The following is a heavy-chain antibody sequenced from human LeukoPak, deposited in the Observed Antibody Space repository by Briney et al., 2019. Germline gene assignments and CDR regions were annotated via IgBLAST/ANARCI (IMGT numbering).Heavy chain of an antibody. J-gene: IGHJ3*02. CDR3: ARDRIRELLHAFDI. CDR2: IDYIART. Sequence: KPSETLSLTCTVSGGTISRNYCSWIRQPPGKGLEWVAYIDYIARTNYSPSLKSRLTTSMVASKNQFCLNLSSVTAADTAVYYCARDRIRELLHAFDIWGQGTMVTVSS. D-gene: IGHD1-26*01. CDR1: GGTISRNY. V-gene: IGHV4-59*01.